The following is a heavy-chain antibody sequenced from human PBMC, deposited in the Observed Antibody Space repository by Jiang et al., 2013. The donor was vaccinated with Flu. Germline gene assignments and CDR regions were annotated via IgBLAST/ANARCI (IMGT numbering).Heavy chain of an antibody. CDR3: ATVGVSDIVVVPAASIDY. J-gene: IGHJ4*02. V-gene: IGHV1-18*01. CDR2: ISAYNGNT. D-gene: IGHD2-2*01. Sequence: GQGLEWMGWISAYNGNTNYAQKLQGRVTMTTDTSTSTAYMELRSLRSDDTAVYYCATVGVSDIVVVPAASIDYWGQGTLVTVSS.